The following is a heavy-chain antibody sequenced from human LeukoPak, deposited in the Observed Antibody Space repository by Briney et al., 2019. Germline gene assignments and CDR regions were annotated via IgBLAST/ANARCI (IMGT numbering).Heavy chain of an antibody. J-gene: IGHJ5*02. Sequence: ASVKVSCKASRYTFTGYYIHWVRQAPGQGLEWMGWINPNSGGTNYAQKFQGRVTMTRDTSISTAYMELSRLRSDDTAVYYCARAGPVEDIVVVPAAIIFDPWGQGTLVTVSS. CDR1: RYTFTGYY. CDR3: ARAGPVEDIVVVPAAIIFDP. CDR2: INPNSGGT. V-gene: IGHV1-2*02. D-gene: IGHD2-2*02.